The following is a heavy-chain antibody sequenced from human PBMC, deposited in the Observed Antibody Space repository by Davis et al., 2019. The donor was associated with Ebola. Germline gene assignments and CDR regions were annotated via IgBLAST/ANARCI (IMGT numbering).Heavy chain of an antibody. V-gene: IGHV1-18*01. J-gene: IGHJ6*04. CDR2: ISIYTGNT. D-gene: IGHD3-16*01. CDR3: ATETGLSGVMPSGYYGMDV. Sequence: ASVQVSCKASGYAFHKYGINWVRQAPGQGLEWMGWISIYTGNTNHAQKFQGRVTMTADTSTNTAYMELSSLRSEDTAVYYCATETGLSGVMPSGYYGMDVWGTGTTVTVSS. CDR1: GYAFHKYG.